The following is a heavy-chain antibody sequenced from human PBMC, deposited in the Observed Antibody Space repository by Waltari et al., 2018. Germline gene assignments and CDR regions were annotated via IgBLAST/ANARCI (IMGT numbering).Heavy chain of an antibody. Sequence: EEKVVESGGGLVQPGESLRLSCVASGFTFGNYRFHWVRQPPGKGLVWVSGINRDETRTSYADSVKGRFTSSRDNAKKTLYLQMNRLRAEDTAVYYCARVAQRTYRSPVPGRDYYYGMDVWGQGTTVTVSS. CDR2: INRDETRT. J-gene: IGHJ6*02. V-gene: IGHV3-74*01. D-gene: IGHD1-1*01. CDR1: GFTFGNYR. CDR3: ARVAQRTYRSPVPGRDYYYGMDV.